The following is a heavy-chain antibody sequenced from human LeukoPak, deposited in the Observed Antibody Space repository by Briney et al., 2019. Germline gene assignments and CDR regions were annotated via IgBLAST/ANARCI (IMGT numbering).Heavy chain of an antibody. V-gene: IGHV3-30*03. CDR3: APVLRGSSGWYDHY. D-gene: IGHD6-19*01. J-gene: IGHJ4*02. CDR1: GFTFSRHG. Sequence: GGSLRLSCVASGFTFSRHGMHWARHAPGKGLKWVAGMSKDGATIRYEGSVEGRFTISRDNSKNTVYLQMNSLRAEDTAVYYCAPVLRGSSGWYDHYWGQGTLVTVSS. CDR2: MSKDGATI.